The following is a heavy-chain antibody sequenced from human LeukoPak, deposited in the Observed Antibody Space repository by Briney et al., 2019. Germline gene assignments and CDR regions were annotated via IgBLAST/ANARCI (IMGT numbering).Heavy chain of an antibody. CDR3: ARESTVVVPAARLDY. V-gene: IGHV4-61*02. CDR1: GGSISSGSYY. J-gene: IGHJ4*02. D-gene: IGHD2-2*01. Sequence: SETLSLTCTVSGGSISSGSYYWSWIRQPAGKGLEWNGRIYTSGSTNYNPSLKSRVTISVDTSKNQFSLKLSSVTAADTAVYYCARESTVVVPAARLDYWGQGTLVTVSS. CDR2: IYTSGST.